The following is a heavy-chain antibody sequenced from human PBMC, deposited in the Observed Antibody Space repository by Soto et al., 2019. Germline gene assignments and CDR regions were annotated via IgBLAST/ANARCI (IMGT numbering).Heavy chain of an antibody. J-gene: IGHJ4*02. CDR1: GGTFSSYA. CDR3: ARASRYCGGDCYQVLKD. CDR2: IIPIFGTA. D-gene: IGHD2-21*02. V-gene: IGHV1-69*06. Sequence: SVQVSCKASGGTFSSYAISWVRQAPGQGLEWMGGIIPIFGTANYAQKFQGRVTITADKSTSTAYMELSSLRSEDTAVYYCARASRYCGGDCYQVLKDWGQGTLVTVAS.